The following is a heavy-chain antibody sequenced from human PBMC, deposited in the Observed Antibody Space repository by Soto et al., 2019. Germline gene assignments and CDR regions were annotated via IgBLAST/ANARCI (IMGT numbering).Heavy chain of an antibody. CDR1: GGSISSSSYY. CDR2: LYYSGST. CDR3: ARQVTVRGDTQRYYFDY. V-gene: IGHV4-39*01. D-gene: IGHD3-10*01. J-gene: IGHJ4*02. Sequence: SETLSLTYTVSGGSISSSSYYWGWIRQPPGKGLEWIGSLYYSGSTYYNPTLKSRVTISADTSKNQFSLKLTSVTAADTAVYYCARQVTVRGDTQRYYFDYWGQGTLVTVSS.